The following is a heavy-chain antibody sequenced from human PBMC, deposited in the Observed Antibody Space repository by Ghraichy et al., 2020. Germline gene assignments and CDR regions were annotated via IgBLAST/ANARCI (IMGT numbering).Heavy chain of an antibody. CDR1: GFTFSSYA. CDR2: ISGSGGST. CDR3: AKGGSNWGDYYFDY. Sequence: GESLRLSCAASGFTFSSYAMSWVRQAPGKGLEWVSAISGSGGSTYYADSVKGRFTISRDNSKNTLYLQMNSLRAEDTAVYYCAKGGSNWGDYYFDYWGQGTLVTVSS. V-gene: IGHV3-23*01. J-gene: IGHJ4*02. D-gene: IGHD7-27*01.